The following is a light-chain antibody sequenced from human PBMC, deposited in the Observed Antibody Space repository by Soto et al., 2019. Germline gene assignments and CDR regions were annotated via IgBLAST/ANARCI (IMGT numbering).Light chain of an antibody. J-gene: IGLJ1*01. CDR3: SSYAGSNNYV. V-gene: IGLV2-8*01. CDR1: SSDVGGYNY. CDR2: EVN. Sequence: QSVLTQPPSASGSPGQSVAISCTGTSSDVGGYNYVSWYQLHPGKAPKLMIYEVNLRPSGVPDRFSGSKSGNTASLTVSGLQAEDEADYYCSSYAGSNNYVFGTGTKLNVL.